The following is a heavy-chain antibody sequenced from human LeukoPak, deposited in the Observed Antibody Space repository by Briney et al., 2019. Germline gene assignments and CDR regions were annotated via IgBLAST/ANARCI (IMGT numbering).Heavy chain of an antibody. J-gene: IGHJ5*02. CDR1: GGSFSGYY. CDR2: INHSGST. D-gene: IGHD6-13*01. V-gene: IGHV4-34*01. Sequence: SETLSLTCAVYGGSFSGYYWSWIRQPPGKGLEWIGEINHSGSTNYNPSLKSRVTISVDTSKNQFSLKLSSVTAADTAVYYCARVKSSWYEVNWFDPWGQGTLVTVSS. CDR3: ARVKSSWYEVNWFDP.